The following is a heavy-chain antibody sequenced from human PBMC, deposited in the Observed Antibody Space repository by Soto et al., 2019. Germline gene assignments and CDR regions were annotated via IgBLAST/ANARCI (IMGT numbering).Heavy chain of an antibody. V-gene: IGHV1-46*03. D-gene: IGHD3-9*01. CDR2: INTSGGST. CDR1: GYTFTSYY. J-gene: IGHJ3*02. Sequence: GASVKVSCKASGYTFTSYYMHWVRQAPGQGLEWMGIINTSGGSTSYAQKFQGRVTMTRDTSTSTVYMELSSLRSEDTAVYYCARDYDILTGYPSAHAFDIWGQGTMVTVSS. CDR3: ARDYDILTGYPSAHAFDI.